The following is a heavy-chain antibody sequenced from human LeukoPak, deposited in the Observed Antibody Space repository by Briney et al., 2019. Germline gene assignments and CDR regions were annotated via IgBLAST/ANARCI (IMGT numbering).Heavy chain of an antibody. CDR2: ISYDGSNK. V-gene: IGHV3-30-3*01. CDR1: GFTFSSYA. J-gene: IGHJ4*02. Sequence: GGSLRLSCAASGFTFSSYAMHWVRRAPGKGLEWVAVISYDGSNKYYADSVKGRFTISRDNAKNSLSLQMNSLRAEDTAVYYCARGSYTDYWGQGTLVTVSS. D-gene: IGHD3-10*01. CDR3: ARGSYTDY.